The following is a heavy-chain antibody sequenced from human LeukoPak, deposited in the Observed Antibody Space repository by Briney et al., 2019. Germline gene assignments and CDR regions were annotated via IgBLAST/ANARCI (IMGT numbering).Heavy chain of an antibody. CDR2: INHSGST. CDR1: GGPFSGYY. J-gene: IGHJ4*02. Sequence: SETLSLTCAVYGGPFSGYYWSWIRQPPGKGLEWIGEINHSGSTNYNPSLKSRVTISVDTSKNQFSLKLSSVTAADTAVYYCARRTMVRGVTDYWGQGTLVTVSS. CDR3: ARRTMVRGVTDY. V-gene: IGHV4-34*01. D-gene: IGHD3-10*01.